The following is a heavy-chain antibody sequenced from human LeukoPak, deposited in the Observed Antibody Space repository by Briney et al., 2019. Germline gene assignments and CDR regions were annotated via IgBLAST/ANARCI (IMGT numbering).Heavy chain of an antibody. V-gene: IGHV3-30*04. CDR3: ARDEYYDILTGYSAFDI. J-gene: IGHJ3*02. CDR2: ISYHGSNK. CDR1: GFTFTAYA. D-gene: IGHD3-9*01. Sequence: GGSLRLSCAASGFTFTAYAMHWVRQAPGKGLEWVAVISYHGSNKYYADSVKGRFTISRDNSKNTLYLQMNSLRAEDTAVYYCARDEYYDILTGYSAFDIWGQGTMVPVSS.